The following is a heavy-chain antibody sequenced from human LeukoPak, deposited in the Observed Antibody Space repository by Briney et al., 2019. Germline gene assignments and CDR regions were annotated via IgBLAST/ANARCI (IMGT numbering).Heavy chain of an antibody. CDR2: ISASGTTI. D-gene: IGHD6-19*01. J-gene: IGHJ4*02. Sequence: GGSLRLSCAASGFSFSSYEMNWVRQAPGKGLEWVSYISASGTTIYYADSVKGRFTISRDNAEKSLYLQMNSLRAEDTAVYYCAKKRVAVAGTHYFDYWGQGTLVTVSS. CDR1: GFSFSSYE. CDR3: AKKRVAVAGTHYFDY. V-gene: IGHV3-48*03.